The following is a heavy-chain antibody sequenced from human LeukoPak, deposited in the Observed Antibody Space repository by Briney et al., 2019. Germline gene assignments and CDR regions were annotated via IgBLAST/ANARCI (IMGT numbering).Heavy chain of an antibody. CDR1: GFTFSSYS. CDR2: ISSSSSYI. J-gene: IGHJ5*02. V-gene: IGHV3-21*01. Sequence: GGSLRLSCAASGFTFSSYSMNWVRQAPGKGLEWVSSISSSSSYIYYADSVKGRFTISRDNAENSLYLQMNSLRAADTAVYYCASSSGWDPLNWFDPWGQGTLVTVSS. CDR3: ASSSGWDPLNWFDP. D-gene: IGHD6-19*01.